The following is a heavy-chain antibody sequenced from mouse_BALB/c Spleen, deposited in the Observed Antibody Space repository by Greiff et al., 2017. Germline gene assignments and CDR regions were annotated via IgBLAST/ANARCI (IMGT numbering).Heavy chain of an antibody. CDR1: GFTFSDFY. CDR2: SRNKANDYTT. D-gene: IGHD1-1*01. V-gene: IGHV7-1*02. J-gene: IGHJ1*01. CDR3: ARGTYGDWYFDV. Sequence: EVMLVESGGGLVQPGGSLRLSCATSGFTFSDFYMEWVRQPPGKRLEWIAASRNKANDYTTEYSASVKGRFIVSRDTSQSILYLQMNALRAEDTAIYYCARGTYGDWYFDVWGAGTTVTVSS.